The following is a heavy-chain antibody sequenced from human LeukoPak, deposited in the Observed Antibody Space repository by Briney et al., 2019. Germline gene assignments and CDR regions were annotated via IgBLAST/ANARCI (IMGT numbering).Heavy chain of an antibody. V-gene: IGHV3-21*01. J-gene: IGHJ6*03. CDR1: GFTFSSYS. D-gene: IGHD3-22*01. CDR3: ARDLNYYDSSGYSLYYYYYMDV. Sequence: GGSLRLSCAASGFTFSSYSMNWVRQAPGKGLEWVSSISSSSSYIYYADSVKGRFTISRDNAKNSLYLQMNSLRAEDTAVYYCARDLNYYDSSGYSLYYYYYMDVWGKGTTVTVSS. CDR2: ISSSSSYI.